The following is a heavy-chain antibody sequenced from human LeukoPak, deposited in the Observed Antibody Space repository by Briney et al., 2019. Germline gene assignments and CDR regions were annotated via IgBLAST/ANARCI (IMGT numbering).Heavy chain of an antibody. J-gene: IGHJ4*02. Sequence: PSETLSLTCTASGGSISSYYWSWIRQHPGKGLEWIGYIYYSGSTYYNPSLKSRVTISVDTSKNQFSLKLSSVTAADTAVYYCARTYSSSWQSDFWGQGTLVTVSS. CDR2: IYYSGST. CDR3: ARTYSSSWQSDF. CDR1: GGSISSYY. D-gene: IGHD6-13*01. V-gene: IGHV4-59*06.